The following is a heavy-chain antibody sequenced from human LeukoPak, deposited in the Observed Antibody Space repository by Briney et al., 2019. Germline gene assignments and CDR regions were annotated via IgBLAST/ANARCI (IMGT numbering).Heavy chain of an antibody. CDR1: GGSFSGYY. V-gene: IGHV4-34*01. J-gene: IGHJ5*02. CDR3: ARSPVTTSSWFDP. D-gene: IGHD4-17*01. CDR2: INHSGST. Sequence: PSETLSLTCAVYGGSFSGYYWSWIRQPPGKGLEWIGEINHSGSTNYNPSLKSRVTISVDTSKNQFSLKLSSVTAADTAVYYCARSPVTTSSWFDPWGQGTLVTVSS.